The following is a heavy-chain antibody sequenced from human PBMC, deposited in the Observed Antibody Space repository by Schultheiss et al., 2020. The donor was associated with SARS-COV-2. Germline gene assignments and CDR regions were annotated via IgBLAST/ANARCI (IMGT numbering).Heavy chain of an antibody. Sequence: GGSLRLSCAASGFTFSSYAMHWVRQAPGKGLEWVANIKQDGSEQYYVDSVKGRFTISRDNAENSLYLQMNSLRVEDTAVYYCAREMGGGGWTWFDPWGQGTLVTVSS. CDR3: AREMGGGGWTWFDP. J-gene: IGHJ5*02. CDR1: GFTFSSYA. D-gene: IGHD3/OR15-3a*01. CDR2: IKQDGSEQ. V-gene: IGHV3-7*01.